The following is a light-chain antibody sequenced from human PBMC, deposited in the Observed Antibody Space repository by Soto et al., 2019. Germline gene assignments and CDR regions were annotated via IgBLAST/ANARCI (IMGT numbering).Light chain of an antibody. J-gene: IGKJ3*01. CDR1: QGISSY. Sequence: AIRMTQSPSSLSASTGDRVTITCRASQGISSYLAWYQQKPGKAPKLLIYAASTLQSGVPSRFGGSGSGTDFTLTISSLQAEDVAVYYCQQYYNTPFTFGPGTKVDIK. CDR2: AAS. V-gene: IGKV1-8*01. CDR3: QQYYNTPFT.